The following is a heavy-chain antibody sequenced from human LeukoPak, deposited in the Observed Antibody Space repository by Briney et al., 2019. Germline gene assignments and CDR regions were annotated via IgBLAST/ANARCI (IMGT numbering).Heavy chain of an antibody. Sequence: SQTLSLTCTVSGGSISSGGYYWSWIRQPPGKGLEWTGYIYHSGSTYYNPSLKSRVTISVDRSKNQFSLKLSSVTAADTAVYYCARGDCSSTTCYGAFDIWGQGTMVPVSS. V-gene: IGHV4-30-2*01. CDR3: ARGDCSSTTCYGAFDI. CDR2: IYHSGST. D-gene: IGHD2-2*01. J-gene: IGHJ3*02. CDR1: GGSISSGGYY.